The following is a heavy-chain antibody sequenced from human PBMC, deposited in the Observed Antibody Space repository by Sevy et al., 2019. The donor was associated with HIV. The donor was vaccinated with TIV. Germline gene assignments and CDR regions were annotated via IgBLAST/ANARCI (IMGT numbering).Heavy chain of an antibody. CDR3: AKVRCGSSCFYAMDV. J-gene: IGHJ6*02. V-gene: IGHV3-23*01. Sequence: GGSLRLSCEASGFTLSTYAMSWVRQAPGKGLEWVSGIRGSDGSTEYADSVKGRFTISTYKSKNTLYVQMNSLRAEDTAVYYCAKVRCGSSCFYAMDVWGQGTMVTVSS. CDR2: IRGSDGST. CDR1: GFTLSTYA. D-gene: IGHD3-22*01.